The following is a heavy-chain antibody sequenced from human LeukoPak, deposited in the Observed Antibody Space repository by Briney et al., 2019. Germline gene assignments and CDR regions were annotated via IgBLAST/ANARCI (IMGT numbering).Heavy chain of an antibody. CDR1: GFTVSSNY. CDR2: IYSGGST. CDR3: ATGDPGIAAAGTDY. V-gene: IGHV3-53*01. J-gene: IGHJ4*02. D-gene: IGHD6-13*01. Sequence: GGSLRLSCAASGFTVSSNYMSWVRQAPGKGLEWVSVIYSGGSTYYADSVKGRFTISRDNSKNTLYLQMNSLRAEDTAVYYCATGDPGIAAAGTDYWGQGTLVTVSS.